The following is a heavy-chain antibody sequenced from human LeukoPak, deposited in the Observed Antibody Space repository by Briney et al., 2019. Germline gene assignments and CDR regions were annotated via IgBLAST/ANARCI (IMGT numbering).Heavy chain of an antibody. CDR3: ARERGSYSGSKTYYYYYYMDV. V-gene: IGHV1-18*01. CDR2: INSYTGTT. Sequence: ASVKVSCKASGYTFNSYGISWVRQAPGQGLEWMGWINSYTGTTNYGQKFQGRVTMTTDTSMSTAYIELRSLRSEDTAVYYCARERGSYSGSKTYYYYYYMDVWGKGTTVTVSS. J-gene: IGHJ6*03. CDR1: GYTFNSYG. D-gene: IGHD1-26*01.